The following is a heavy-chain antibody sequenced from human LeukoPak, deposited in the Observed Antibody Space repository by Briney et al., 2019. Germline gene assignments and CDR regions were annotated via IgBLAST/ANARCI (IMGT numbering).Heavy chain of an antibody. V-gene: IGHV3-20*04. D-gene: IGHD3-3*01. CDR1: GFTFDDYG. CDR2: INWNGGST. Sequence: GGSLRLSCAASGFTFDDYGMSWVRQAPGKGLEWVSGINWNGGSTGYADSVKGRFTISRDNAKNSLYLQMNSPRAEDTALYYCARDRSADDFWSGYPVVFDYWGQGTLVTVSS. J-gene: IGHJ4*02. CDR3: ARDRSADDFWSGYPVVFDY.